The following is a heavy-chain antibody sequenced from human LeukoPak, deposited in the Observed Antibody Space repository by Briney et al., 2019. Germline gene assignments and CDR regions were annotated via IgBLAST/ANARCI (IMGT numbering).Heavy chain of an antibody. CDR3: ARLSDYDVDTSHYMDV. J-gene: IGHJ6*03. V-gene: IGHV4-59*01. Sequence: SETLSLTCTVSGASISGYLWTWIRQPPGKGLEWIGYVYDNGDTNYHPSFTGRVSISVDVSKNQFSLKLASVLAADTADYFCARLSDYDVDTSHYMDVWGKGTTVTVSS. CDR1: GASISGYL. D-gene: IGHD3-22*01. CDR2: VYDNGDT.